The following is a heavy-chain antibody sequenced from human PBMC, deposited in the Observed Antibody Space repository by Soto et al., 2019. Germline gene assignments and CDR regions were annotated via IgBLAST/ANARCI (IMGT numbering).Heavy chain of an antibody. J-gene: IGHJ4*02. CDR3: ARGRTGTTSYFDY. D-gene: IGHD1-1*01. Sequence: VSVNVSCKASGYTFTGYYLHWVRQAPGQGLEWMGWINPNSGGTNYAQKFQGRVTMTRDTSISTAYMELSRLRSDDTAVYYCARGRTGTTSYFDYWGQGNLVTVSS. CDR1: GYTFTGYY. V-gene: IGHV1-2*02. CDR2: INPNSGGT.